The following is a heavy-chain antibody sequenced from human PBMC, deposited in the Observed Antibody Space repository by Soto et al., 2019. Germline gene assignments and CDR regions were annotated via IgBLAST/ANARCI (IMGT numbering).Heavy chain of an antibody. V-gene: IGHV3-7*05. CDR2: IKKDGSKI. D-gene: IGHD3-10*01. CDR3: ARDVSPGSTSLYLDAFDI. CDR1: GFSFASSW. J-gene: IGHJ3*02. Sequence: EVQLVESGGDLVQPGGSLRLSCAASGFSFASSWMTWVRQAPGKGLEWVANIKKDGSKINYLDSVRGRFTVSRDNAKNSLYLDMNSLSAEDTALYYCARDVSPGSTSLYLDAFDIWGQGTMVTVSS.